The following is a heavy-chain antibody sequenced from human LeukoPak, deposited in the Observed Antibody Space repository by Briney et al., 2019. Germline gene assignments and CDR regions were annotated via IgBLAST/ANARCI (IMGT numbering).Heavy chain of an antibody. CDR2: INTYKGDT. D-gene: IGHD4-23*01. J-gene: IGHJ4*02. CDR1: GYTFTNYN. Sequence: ASVKVSCKASGYTFTNYNISWVRQAPGQGLEWMGWINTYKGDTLYAQKLQGRVTMTADTSTNTAYMELRSLRFDDTAVYYCAREFGHCYGDNCFYFFDTWGQGFRVTVSS. V-gene: IGHV1-18*01. CDR3: AREFGHCYGDNCFYFFDT.